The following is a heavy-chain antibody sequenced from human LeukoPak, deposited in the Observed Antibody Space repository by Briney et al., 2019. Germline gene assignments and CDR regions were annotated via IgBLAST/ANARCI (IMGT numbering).Heavy chain of an antibody. Sequence: SETLSLTCTVSGGSISSSSYYWGWIRQPPGKGLEWIGSIYYSGSTYYNPSLKSRVTISVDTSRNQFSLKLSSVTAADTAVYYCARGPSGGSCFDYWGQGTLVTVSS. CDR2: IYYSGST. V-gene: IGHV4-39*07. J-gene: IGHJ4*02. CDR1: GGSISSSSYY. D-gene: IGHD2-15*01. CDR3: ARGPSGGSCFDY.